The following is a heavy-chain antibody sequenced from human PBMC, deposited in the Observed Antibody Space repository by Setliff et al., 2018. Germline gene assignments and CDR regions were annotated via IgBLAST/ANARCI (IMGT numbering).Heavy chain of an antibody. D-gene: IGHD3-3*01. CDR2: IYTSGST. CDR1: GGSVSSGSYY. J-gene: IGHJ4*02. Sequence: KTSETLSLTCTVSGGSVSSGSYYWSWIRQPAGKGLEWIGRIYTSGSTNYNPSLKSRVAISVDTSKNQLSLKLSSVTAADTAAYYCRFWDGSYKNDYWGQGTLVTVSS. V-gene: IGHV4-61*02. CDR3: RFWDGSYKNDY.